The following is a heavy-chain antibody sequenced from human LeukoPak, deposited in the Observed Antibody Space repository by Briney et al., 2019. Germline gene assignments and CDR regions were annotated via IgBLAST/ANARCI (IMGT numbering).Heavy chain of an antibody. CDR3: ARYSSSFQGYYYAMDV. CDR2: ISSSSNTI. D-gene: IGHD6-13*01. V-gene: IGHV3-48*02. Sequence: GGSLRLSCAASGFTFSTYSMNWVRQAPGKGLEWVSYISSSSNTIYYADSVRGRFTISRDNAKNSLYLQMNSLRDEDTAVYYCARYSSSFQGYYYAMDVWGQGTTVTVSS. CDR1: GFTFSTYS. J-gene: IGHJ6*02.